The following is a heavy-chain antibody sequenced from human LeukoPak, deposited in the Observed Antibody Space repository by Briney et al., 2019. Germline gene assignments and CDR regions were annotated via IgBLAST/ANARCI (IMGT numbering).Heavy chain of an antibody. CDR1: GDSMSNHY. J-gene: IGHJ4*02. CDR3: ATRPGGSTWYGVFDY. Sequence: SETLSLTCSVSGDSMSNHYWSWIRQPPGEGLEWIGYIYYSGTTFYNPSIKSRVTMSLDTSKNQFSLKLSSVTAADTALYYCATRPGGSTWYGVFDYWSPGTLVTVSS. V-gene: IGHV4-59*11. CDR2: IYYSGTT. D-gene: IGHD6-13*01.